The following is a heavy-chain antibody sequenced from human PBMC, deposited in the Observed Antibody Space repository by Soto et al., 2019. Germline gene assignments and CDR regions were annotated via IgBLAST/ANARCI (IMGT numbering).Heavy chain of an antibody. D-gene: IGHD3-22*01. CDR3: AKNPYYYDSSGYYPGDY. J-gene: IGHJ4*02. CDR2: ISGSGGST. CDR1: GFTFSSYA. Sequence: GGSLRLSCAASGFTFSSYAMSWVRQAPGKGLEWVSAISGSGGSTYYADSVKGRFTISRDNSKNTLYLQMNSLRAEDTAVYYCAKNPYYYDSSGYYPGDYCGQGTLVTVYS. V-gene: IGHV3-23*01.